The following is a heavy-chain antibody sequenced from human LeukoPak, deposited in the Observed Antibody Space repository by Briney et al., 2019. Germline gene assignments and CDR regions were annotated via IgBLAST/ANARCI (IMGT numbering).Heavy chain of an antibody. Sequence: GGSLRLSCAASGFTFSSYGMSWVRQAPGKGLEWVSYISSSGSTIYYADSVKGRFTISRDNAKNSLYLQMNSLRAEDTAVYYCARRLVGSGLLVDYWGQGTLVTVSS. CDR3: ARRLVGSGLLVDY. J-gene: IGHJ4*02. CDR2: ISSSGSTI. V-gene: IGHV3-48*04. CDR1: GFTFSSYG. D-gene: IGHD6-19*01.